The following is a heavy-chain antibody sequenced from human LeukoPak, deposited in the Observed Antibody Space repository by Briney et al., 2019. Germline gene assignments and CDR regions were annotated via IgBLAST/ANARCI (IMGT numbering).Heavy chain of an antibody. CDR3: AIMHGYYDGSGYWVQ. CDR1: GFTFGSHG. CDR2: ITPNAGRT. J-gene: IGHJ1*01. D-gene: IGHD3-22*01. V-gene: IGHV3-23*01. Sequence: GGSLRLSCAASGFTFGSHGMSWVRQAPGKGLEWVSFITPNAGRTSYADSVEGRFTISRDNPRNTLYMQMNSLRDEDTAVYYCAIMHGYYDGSGYWVQWGQGTLVTVSS.